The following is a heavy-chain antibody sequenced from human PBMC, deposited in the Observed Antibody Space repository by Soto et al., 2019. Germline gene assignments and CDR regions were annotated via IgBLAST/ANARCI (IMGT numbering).Heavy chain of an antibody. V-gene: IGHV3-21*01. CDR1: GFTFSSNT. D-gene: IGHD3-16*02. Sequence: SGGSLRLSCVTSGFTFSSNTMNGVRQAPGKGLEWVASITSSGSYVYYADSVKGRFSASRDNAKNSLSLQMDSLRPDDTAIYFGVKDEDIKAMDVWGQGTTVTVSS. J-gene: IGHJ6*02. CDR3: VKDEDIKAMDV. CDR2: ITSSGSYV.